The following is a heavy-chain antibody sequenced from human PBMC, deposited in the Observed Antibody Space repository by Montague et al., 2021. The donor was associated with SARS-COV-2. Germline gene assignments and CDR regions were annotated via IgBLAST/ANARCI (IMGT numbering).Heavy chain of an antibody. J-gene: IGHJ3*01. CDR2: IYYTGNT. V-gene: IGHV4-39*02. CDR1: GGSITNNIDY. D-gene: IGHD3-22*01. Sequence: SETLSLTCTVSGGSITNNIDYWAWIRQPPGKGLDWIGSIYYTGNTYYNPSLKSRVTISVVTSKNHFTLKLSSVTAAETAVYYCARLQRYFDSSGSPSAFDFWGQGTKVTVSS. CDR3: ARLQRYFDSSGSPSAFDF.